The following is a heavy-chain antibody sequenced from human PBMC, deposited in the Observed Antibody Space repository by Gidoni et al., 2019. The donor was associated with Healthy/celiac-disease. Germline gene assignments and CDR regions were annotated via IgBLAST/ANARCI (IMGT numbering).Heavy chain of an antibody. V-gene: IGHV4-39*01. CDR2: IYYSGST. CDR1: GGSISSSSYY. CDR3: ARSSEAERWLPFFDY. D-gene: IGHD5-12*01. J-gene: IGHJ4*02. Sequence: QLQLQESGPGLVKPSETLSLTCTVSGGSISSSSYYWGWIRQPPGKGLEWIGSIYYSGSTYYNPSLKSRVTISVDTSKNQFSLKLSSVTAADTAVYYCARSSEAERWLPFFDYWGQGTLVTVSS.